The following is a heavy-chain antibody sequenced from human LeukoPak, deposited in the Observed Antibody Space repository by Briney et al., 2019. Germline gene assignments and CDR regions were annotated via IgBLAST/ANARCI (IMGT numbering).Heavy chain of an antibody. D-gene: IGHD1-26*01. CDR2: ISSSSSYI. CDR3: ARGSRIVGAPPDY. Sequence: GGSLRLSCAASGFIFSSFTMNWVRQAPGKGLEWVSSISSSSSYIYSGDSVQGRFTISRDSAKNSLYLQMNSLRAEDTAVYYCARGSRIVGAPPDYWGQGILVTVSS. J-gene: IGHJ4*02. CDR1: GFIFSSFT. V-gene: IGHV3-21*01.